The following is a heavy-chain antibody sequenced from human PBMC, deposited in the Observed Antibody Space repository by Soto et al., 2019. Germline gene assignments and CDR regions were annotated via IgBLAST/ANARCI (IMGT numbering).Heavy chain of an antibody. V-gene: IGHV3-74*03. J-gene: IGHJ4*02. Sequence: GGSLRLSCAASGLTFRSYWMHWVRQAPGKGLVWVSRINTDGSVAMYVDSVKGRFTISRDNAKNTLYLHMNSLRAEDTAVYYFVREMQSWRLDSWGQGTLVTVSX. CDR3: VREMQSWRLDS. CDR2: INTDGSVA. D-gene: IGHD5-12*01. CDR1: GLTFRSYW.